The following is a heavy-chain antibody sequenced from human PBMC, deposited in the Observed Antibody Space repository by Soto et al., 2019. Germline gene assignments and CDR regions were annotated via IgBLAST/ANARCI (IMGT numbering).Heavy chain of an antibody. Sequence: GESLKISCKGSGYSFTSYWIGWVRQMPVKGLEWMGITYPGDSDTRYSPSFQGQVTISADKSISTAYLQWSSLKASDTAMYYCARFGHPQRKDYYGMDVWGQGTTVTVSS. D-gene: IGHD2-2*01. V-gene: IGHV5-51*01. CDR1: GYSFTSYW. J-gene: IGHJ6*02. CDR3: ARFGHPQRKDYYGMDV. CDR2: TYPGDSDT.